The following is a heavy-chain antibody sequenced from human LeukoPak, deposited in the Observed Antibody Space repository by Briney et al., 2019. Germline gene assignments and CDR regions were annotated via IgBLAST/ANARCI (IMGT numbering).Heavy chain of an antibody. CDR2: ISYDGSNK. Sequence: GGSLRLSCAASGFTFSSYGMHWVRQAPGKVLEWVAVISYDGSNKYYADSVKGRFTISRDNSKNTLYLQMNSLRAEDTAVYYCAREGVVGASIYYYGMDVWGQGTTVTVSS. V-gene: IGHV3-33*05. J-gene: IGHJ6*02. D-gene: IGHD1-26*01. CDR3: AREGVVGASIYYYGMDV. CDR1: GFTFSSYG.